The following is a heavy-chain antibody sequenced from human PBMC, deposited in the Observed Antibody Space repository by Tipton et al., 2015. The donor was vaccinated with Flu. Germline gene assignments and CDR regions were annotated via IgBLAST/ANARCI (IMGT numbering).Heavy chain of an antibody. J-gene: IGHJ5*02. CDR3: ARGHYDFYPNVNWFDP. V-gene: IGHV4-61*01. D-gene: IGHD3-3*01. CDR1: GDSIGSGYY. Sequence: TLSLTCSVSGDSIGSGYYWGWVRQPPGKGLEWIGYIFFSGRTNYNPSLESRVTISVIPSKNQLSLNLRSVTAADTAVYYCARGHYDFYPNVNWFDPWGQGTLVTVSS. CDR2: IFFSGRT.